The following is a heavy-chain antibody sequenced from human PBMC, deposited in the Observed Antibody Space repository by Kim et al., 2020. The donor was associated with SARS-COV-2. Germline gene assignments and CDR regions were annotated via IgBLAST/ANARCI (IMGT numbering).Heavy chain of an antibody. J-gene: IGHJ4*01. D-gene: IGHD2-15*01. V-gene: IGHV4-39*02. Sequence: SETLSLTCTVSGGSISSSSYYWGWIRQPPGKGLEWIGSIYYSGSTYFNPSLKSRVTISVDTSKNQFSLKLSSVTAADTAVYYCAREVDCSGGSCSSYWG. CDR3: AREVDCSGGSCSSY. CDR1: GGSISSSSYY. CDR2: IYYSGST.